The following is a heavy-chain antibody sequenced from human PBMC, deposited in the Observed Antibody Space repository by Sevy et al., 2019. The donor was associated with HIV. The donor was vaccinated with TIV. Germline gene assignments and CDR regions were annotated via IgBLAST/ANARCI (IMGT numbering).Heavy chain of an antibody. J-gene: IGHJ4*02. Sequence: ASVKVSCKTSGFDFSSYGITWVRQAPGQGLEWMGWIGIYNGNSNSAQMLQGRVSMTTDTSTNTVYMELGNLRSDDTAVYYCARVPTYDYGSATYFDYWGQGTLVTVSS. CDR2: IGIYNGNS. D-gene: IGHD3-10*01. V-gene: IGHV1-18*01. CDR3: ARVPTYDYGSATYFDY. CDR1: GFDFSSYG.